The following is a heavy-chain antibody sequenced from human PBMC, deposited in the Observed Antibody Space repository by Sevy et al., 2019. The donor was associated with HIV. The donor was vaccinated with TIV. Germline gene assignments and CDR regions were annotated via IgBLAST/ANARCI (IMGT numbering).Heavy chain of an antibody. V-gene: IGHV4-59*01. CDR1: GGSISGYY. J-gene: IGHJ6*02. Sequence: SETLSLTCTVSGGSISGYYRTWIRQPPGKGLEWIGYIYYTKTTNYNPSLKSRVTISEDTSKNQFSLKLTSVTAADTAIYYCARATPDLYYCMDVWGQGTTVTVSS. CDR3: ARATPDLYYCMDV. CDR2: IYYTKTT.